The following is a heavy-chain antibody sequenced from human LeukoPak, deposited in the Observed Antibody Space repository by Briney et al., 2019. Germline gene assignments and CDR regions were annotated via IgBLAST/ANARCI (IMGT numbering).Heavy chain of an antibody. CDR2: ISYDGSNK. CDR1: GFTFSSYA. CDR3: ARSTLIAAEEFDY. J-gene: IGHJ4*02. V-gene: IGHV3-30-3*01. D-gene: IGHD6-13*01. Sequence: GRSLRLSCAASGFTFSSYAMHWVRQAPGKGLEWVAVISYDGSNKYYADSVKGRFTISRDNSKNTLYLQMNSLRAEDTAVYYCARSTLIAAEEFDYWGQGTLDTVSS.